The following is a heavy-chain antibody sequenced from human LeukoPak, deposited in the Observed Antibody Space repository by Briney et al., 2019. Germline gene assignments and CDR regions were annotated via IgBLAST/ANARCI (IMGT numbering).Heavy chain of an antibody. Sequence: ASETLFPTCAVYGGSFSGYYWSWVRQPPGKGLEWIGEINHSGSTNYNPSLKSRVTISVDTSKNQFSLKLNSVTAADTAVYYCARGQWEIRFDPWGQGTLVTVSS. V-gene: IGHV4-34*01. CDR2: INHSGST. D-gene: IGHD1-26*01. CDR3: ARGQWEIRFDP. J-gene: IGHJ5*02. CDR1: GGSFSGYY.